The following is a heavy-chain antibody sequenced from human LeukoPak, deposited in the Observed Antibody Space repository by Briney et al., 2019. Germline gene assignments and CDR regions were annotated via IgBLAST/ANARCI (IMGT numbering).Heavy chain of an antibody. D-gene: IGHD3-22*01. V-gene: IGHV4-59*11. CDR3: ARVGFTRGHYNPRDAFDI. CDR1: GGSTITHY. Sequence: SETLSLTCTVSGGSTITHYWSWIRQTPGKGLEWIGYIYYSGSANYNPSLKSRVTMSIDTSKNQFSLRLISVTAADTAVYFCARVGFTRGHYNPRDAFDIWGQGTMVTVSS. J-gene: IGHJ3*02. CDR2: IYYSGSA.